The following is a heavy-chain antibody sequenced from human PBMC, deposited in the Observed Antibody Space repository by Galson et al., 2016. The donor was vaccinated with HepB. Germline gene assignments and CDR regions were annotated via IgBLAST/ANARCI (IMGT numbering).Heavy chain of an antibody. CDR1: GYTFTDYY. V-gene: IGHV1-2*02. J-gene: IGHJ4*02. CDR3: ARGPFLYYDFTSGYYRDS. Sequence: SVKVSCKASGYTFTDYYIHWVRQAPGQGLEWMGWISPHSGGTDYAQRFQDRVTMTRDTSISTAYMELSGLRSDDTVMYYCARGPFLYYDFTSGYYRDSWGLGTLSPSPQ. CDR2: ISPHSGGT. D-gene: IGHD3-3*01.